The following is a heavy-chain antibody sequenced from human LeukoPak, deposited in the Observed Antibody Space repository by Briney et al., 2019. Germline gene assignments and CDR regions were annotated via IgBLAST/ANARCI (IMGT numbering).Heavy chain of an antibody. J-gene: IGHJ4*02. Sequence: GGSLRLSCAASGFTFSSYAMSWFRQAPGKGLEWVSAISGSGGSTYYADSVKGRFTISRDNSKNTLYLQMNSLRAEDTAVYYCAKSKQWLGSLSDYWGQGTLVTVSS. CDR2: ISGSGGST. V-gene: IGHV3-23*01. CDR3: AKSKQWLGSLSDY. D-gene: IGHD6-19*01. CDR1: GFTFSSYA.